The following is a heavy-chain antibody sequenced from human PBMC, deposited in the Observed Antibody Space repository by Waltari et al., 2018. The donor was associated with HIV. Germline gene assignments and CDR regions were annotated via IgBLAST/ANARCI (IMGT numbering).Heavy chain of an antibody. V-gene: IGHV4-39*01. CDR1: GGSISSRSSY. CDR2: IYYSGST. J-gene: IGHJ3*02. CDR3: ARHPRYSRYVAFDI. D-gene: IGHD2-15*01. Sequence: QLQLQESGPGLVKSSETLSLTCTVSGGSISSRSSYWVWIRPPPGKGLEWIGSIYYSGSTYYNPSLKSRVTISGDTSKNQFSLKLSSVTAADTAVYYCARHPRYSRYVAFDIWGQGTMVTVSS.